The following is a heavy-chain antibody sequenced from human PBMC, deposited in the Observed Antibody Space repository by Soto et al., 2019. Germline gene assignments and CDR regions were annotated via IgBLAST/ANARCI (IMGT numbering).Heavy chain of an antibody. Sequence: QVQLVQSGAEVKKPGASVKVSCKASGYTFISYDINWVRQATGQGLEWMGWMNPNSGNTGYAQKFQGRVTMTRNTSLGTAYMELSSLRSEATAVYYCAWGGFRELPPGADSYDYWGQGTLVTVSS. CDR3: AWGGFRELPPGADSYDY. D-gene: IGHD1-26*01. V-gene: IGHV1-8*01. CDR2: MNPNSGNT. J-gene: IGHJ4*02. CDR1: GYTFISYD.